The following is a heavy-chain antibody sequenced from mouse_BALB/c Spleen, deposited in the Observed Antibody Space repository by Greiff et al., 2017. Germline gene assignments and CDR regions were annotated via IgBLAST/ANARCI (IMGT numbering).Heavy chain of an antibody. CDR1: GYTFTSYW. Sequence: VQLQQSGAELVKPGASVKMSCKASGYTFTSYWMHWVKQRPGQGLEWIGVIDPSDSYTSYNQKFKGKATLTVDTSSSTAYMQLSSLTSEDSAVYYCTRLDGYHYFDYWGQGTTLTVSS. CDR2: IDPSDSYT. J-gene: IGHJ2*01. D-gene: IGHD2-3*01. V-gene: IGHV1S127*01. CDR3: TRLDGYHYFDY.